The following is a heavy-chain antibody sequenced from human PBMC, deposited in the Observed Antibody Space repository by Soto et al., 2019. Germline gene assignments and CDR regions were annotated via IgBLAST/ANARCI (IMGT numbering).Heavy chain of an antibody. CDR2: TYYSGST. V-gene: IGHV4-31*03. CDR3: ARGDSGYANDY. D-gene: IGHD5-12*01. CDR1: GGSISSGGYY. J-gene: IGHJ4*02. Sequence: PSETLSLTCTVSGGSISSGGYYWSWIRQHPGKGLEWIGYTYYSGSTYYNPSLKSRVTISVDTSKNQFSLKLSSVTAADTAVYYCARGDSGYANDYWGQGTLVTVSS.